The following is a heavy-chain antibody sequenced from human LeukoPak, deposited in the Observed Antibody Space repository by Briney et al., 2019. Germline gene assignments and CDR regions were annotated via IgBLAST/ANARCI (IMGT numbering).Heavy chain of an antibody. CDR2: IYTSGST. Sequence: PSETLSLTCTVSGGSISSGSYYWRWIRQPAGKGLEWIGRIYTSGSTNYNPSLKSRVTISVDTSKNQFSLKLSSVTAADTAVYYCARHGGCSSTSCYVGNWFDPWGQGTLVTVSS. V-gene: IGHV4-61*02. D-gene: IGHD2-2*01. CDR1: GGSISSGSYY. J-gene: IGHJ5*02. CDR3: ARHGGCSSTSCYVGNWFDP.